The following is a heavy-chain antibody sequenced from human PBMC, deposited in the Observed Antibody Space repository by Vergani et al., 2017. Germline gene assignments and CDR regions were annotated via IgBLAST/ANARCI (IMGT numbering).Heavy chain of an antibody. Sequence: QVQLQESGPGLVKPSETLSLTCTVSGGSISSYYWSWIRQPPGKGLEWIGYIYPSGSTNYNPSLNSRVTIAVDTSKNQFSLKLSSVTAPDTAVYYCARQDSSGWYPTYYYYGMDVWGQGTTVTVSS. D-gene: IGHD6-19*01. CDR2: IYPSGST. CDR3: ARQDSSGWYPTYYYYGMDV. J-gene: IGHJ6*02. V-gene: IGHV4-4*09. CDR1: GGSISSYY.